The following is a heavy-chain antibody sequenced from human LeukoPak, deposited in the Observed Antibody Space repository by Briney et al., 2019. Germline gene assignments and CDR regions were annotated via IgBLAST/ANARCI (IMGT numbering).Heavy chain of an antibody. CDR2: ISHIGGT. CDR1: GDSFTRSL. D-gene: IGHD1-1*01. J-gene: IGHJ6*03. CDR3: ARGRRVSGVRRINWARRENYYYYIDA. Sequence: SETLSLTCAVYGDSFTRSLWTWVRQYPGKGLEWIGEISHIGGTNINPSLKGRVTISVDTPKNQFSLTATSMAGADRGLYFCARGRRVSGVRRINWARRENYYYYIDAWGTGTTVTVSS. V-gene: IGHV4-34*01.